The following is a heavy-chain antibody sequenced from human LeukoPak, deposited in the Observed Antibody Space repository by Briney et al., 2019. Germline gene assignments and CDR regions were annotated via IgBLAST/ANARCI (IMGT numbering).Heavy chain of an antibody. V-gene: IGHV4-61*01. CDR2: IYYSGGT. CDR3: ARKENVYYYFDY. J-gene: IGHJ4*02. CDR1: GGSVSSGSYY. Sequence: SETLSLTCTVSGGSVSSGSYYWSWIRQPPGRGLEWIGYIYYSGGTNYNPSLKSRVTMSVDTSKNQFSLKLSSVTAVDTAVYYCARKENVYYYFDYWGQGTLVTVSS. D-gene: IGHD3-10*01.